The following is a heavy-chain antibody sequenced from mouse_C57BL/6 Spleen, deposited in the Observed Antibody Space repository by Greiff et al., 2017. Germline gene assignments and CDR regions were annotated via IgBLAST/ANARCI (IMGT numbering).Heavy chain of an antibody. CDR1: GYAFSSYW. CDR3: ARSTIVTNYYAMDY. V-gene: IGHV1-80*01. D-gene: IGHD2-5*01. CDR2: IYPGDGDT. Sequence: VMLVESGAELVKPGASVKISCKASGYAFSSYWMNWVKQRPGKGLEWIGQIYPGDGDTNYNGKFKGKATLTADKSSSTAYMQLSSLTSEDSAVYFCARSTIVTNYYAMDYRGQGTSVTVSS. J-gene: IGHJ4*01.